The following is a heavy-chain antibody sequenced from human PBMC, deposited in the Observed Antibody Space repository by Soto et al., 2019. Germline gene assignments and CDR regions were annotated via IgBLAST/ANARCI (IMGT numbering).Heavy chain of an antibody. Sequence: ASVKVSCKASGYTFTGYYMHWVRQAPGQGLEWMGWINPNSGGTNYAQKFQGRVTMTRDTSISTAYMELSRLRSDDTAVYYCARDGDYDILTGQDNYGMDVWGQGTTVTVS. D-gene: IGHD3-9*01. CDR3: ARDGDYDILTGQDNYGMDV. V-gene: IGHV1-2*02. CDR2: INPNSGGT. CDR1: GYTFTGYY. J-gene: IGHJ6*02.